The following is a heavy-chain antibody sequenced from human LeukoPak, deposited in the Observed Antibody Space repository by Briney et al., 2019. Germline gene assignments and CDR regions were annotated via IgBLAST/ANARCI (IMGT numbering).Heavy chain of an antibody. CDR2: MNPNSGNT. D-gene: IGHD2-2*03. CDR3: ARAGYCSSTSCYRGHYYYYYYMDV. CDR1: GYTFTSYD. V-gene: IGHV1-8*01. Sequence: GASVKVSCKASGYTFTSYDINWVRQATGQGLEWMGWMNPNSGNTGYAQKFQGRVTMTRNTSISTAYMELSSLRSEDTAVYHCARAGYCSSTSCYRGHYYYYYYMDVWGKGTTVTVSS. J-gene: IGHJ6*03.